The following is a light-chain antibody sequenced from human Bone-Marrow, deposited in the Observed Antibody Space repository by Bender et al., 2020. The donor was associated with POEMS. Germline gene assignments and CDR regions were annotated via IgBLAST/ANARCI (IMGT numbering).Light chain of an antibody. CDR2: DVD. CDR1: SSDVGDYDY. Sequence: QSALTQPASVSGSPGQSITLSCTGTSSDVGDYDYVSWYQQHPGEAPKLMIYDVDSRPLGISNRFSGSKSGTSASLAITGLQSDDEAIYFCVAWDASLNGWVFGGGTKLTVL. CDR3: VAWDASLNGWV. V-gene: IGLV2-14*01. J-gene: IGLJ3*02.